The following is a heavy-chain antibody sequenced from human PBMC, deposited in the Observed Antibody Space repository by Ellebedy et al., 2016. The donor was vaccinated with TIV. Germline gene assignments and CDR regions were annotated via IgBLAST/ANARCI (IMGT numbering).Heavy chain of an antibody. CDR2: IKGNGSEE. V-gene: IGHV3-7*01. CDR1: GFTLSSQW. J-gene: IGHJ4*02. Sequence: GESLKISCAASGFTLSSQWTSWVRQAPGKGLEWVACIKGNGSEEYYVDSVKGRFTISRDSAKNSLYLQMNSLRPEDTAVYYCASLDITVRGQAYWGQGTLVTVSS. CDR3: ASLDITVRGQAY. D-gene: IGHD3-10*01.